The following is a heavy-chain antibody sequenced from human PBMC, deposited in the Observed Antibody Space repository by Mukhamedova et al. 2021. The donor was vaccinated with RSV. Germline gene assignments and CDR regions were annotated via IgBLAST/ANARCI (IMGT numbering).Heavy chain of an antibody. Sequence: VRQMPGKGLEWMGIIYPGDSDTRYSPSFQGQVTISADKSISTAYLQWGSLKASDTAMYYCASKVAGAFDYWGQGTLVTVSS. CDR2: IYPGDSDT. J-gene: IGHJ4*02. CDR3: ASKVAGAFDY. D-gene: IGHD6-19*01. V-gene: IGHV5-51*01.